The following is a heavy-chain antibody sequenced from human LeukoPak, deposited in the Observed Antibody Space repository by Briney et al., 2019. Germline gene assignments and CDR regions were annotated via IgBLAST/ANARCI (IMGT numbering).Heavy chain of an antibody. CDR2: INSDGSST. Sequence: GGSLRLSCAASGFTFSSYWMHWVRQAPGKGVVWVSRINSDGSSTSYADPVKGRFTISRDNAKNTLNLQMNSLRAEDTAVYYCARDLGQYYDTSDNWFDPWGQGTLVTVSS. J-gene: IGHJ5*02. V-gene: IGHV3-74*01. D-gene: IGHD3-22*01. CDR3: ARDLGQYYDTSDNWFDP. CDR1: GFTFSSYW.